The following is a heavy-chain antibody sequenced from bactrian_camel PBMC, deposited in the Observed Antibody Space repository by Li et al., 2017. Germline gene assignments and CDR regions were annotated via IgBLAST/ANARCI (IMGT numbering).Heavy chain of an antibody. CDR3: VADEGVVCLTRRVDEYRS. Sequence: HVQLVESGGASVQAGGSLRLSCAHSIVSHNYEYSRRCMGWFRQAPGKEREDVARIFFSGGSRTTSNSMKVRFTISQDNADKTMTLQMRDLTPEDTATYYCVADEGVVCLTRRVDEYRSRGQGTQVTV. CDR1: IVSHNYEYSRRC. D-gene: IGHD2*01. CDR2: IFFSGGSR. V-gene: IGHV3S68*01. J-gene: IGHJ4*01.